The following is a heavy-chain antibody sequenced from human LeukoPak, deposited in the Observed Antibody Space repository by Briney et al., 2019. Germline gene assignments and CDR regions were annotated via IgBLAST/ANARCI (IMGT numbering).Heavy chain of an antibody. CDR1: SGSFSGYY. D-gene: IGHD6-6*01. J-gene: IGHJ3*02. Sequence: SETLSLTCAVYSGSFSGYYWSWIRQPPGKGLEWIGEINHSGSTNYNPSLKSRVTISVDTSKNQFSLKLSSVTAADTAVYYCARGGSGEYPGAFDIWGQGTMVTVSS. CDR3: ARGGSGEYPGAFDI. CDR2: INHSGST. V-gene: IGHV4-34*01.